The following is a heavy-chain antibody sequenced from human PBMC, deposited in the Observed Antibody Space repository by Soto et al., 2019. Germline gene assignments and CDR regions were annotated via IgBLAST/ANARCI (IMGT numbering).Heavy chain of an antibody. CDR1: GLTFSKAW. Sequence: GGSLRLSCAASGLTFSKAWMSWVRQAPGKGLEWVGRFRSRDGGGATDYAAPVKGRFTMSRDDSKNTLYLEMNSLKTEDTGVYYCNTGIEVATMSAHWGQGSLVTVCS. CDR2: FRSRDGGGAT. V-gene: IGHV3-15*01. J-gene: IGHJ4*02. D-gene: IGHD5-12*01. CDR3: NTGIEVATMSAH.